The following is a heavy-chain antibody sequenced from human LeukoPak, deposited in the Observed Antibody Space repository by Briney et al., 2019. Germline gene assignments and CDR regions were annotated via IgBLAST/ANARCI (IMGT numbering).Heavy chain of an antibody. CDR3: ARDSVGATPPIDY. CDR2: ISSSSSYI. Sequence: GGFLRLSCAASGFTFSSYSMNWVRQAPGKGLEWVSSISSSSSYIYYADSVKGRFTISRDNAKNSLYLQMNSLRAEDTAVYYCARDSVGATPPIDYWGQGTLVTVSS. D-gene: IGHD1-26*01. J-gene: IGHJ4*02. CDR1: GFTFSSYS. V-gene: IGHV3-21*01.